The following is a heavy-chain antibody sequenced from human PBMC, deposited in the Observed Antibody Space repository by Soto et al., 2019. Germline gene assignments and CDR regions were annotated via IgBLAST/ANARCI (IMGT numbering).Heavy chain of an antibody. CDR3: ARDVWESTAMYYGLDV. D-gene: IGHD1-26*01. V-gene: IGHV3-23*01. CDR2: ITGSGAIT. J-gene: IGHJ6*02. Sequence: EAQLLESGGGLLQPGGSLRLSCAASGFTFSSYAMSWVRLAPGKGLEWVSGITGSGAITYYTDSVKGRFTMSRDNSKNTLYLQMQSLRAEDTAVYYCARDVWESTAMYYGLDVWGLGTTVTVSS. CDR1: GFTFSSYA.